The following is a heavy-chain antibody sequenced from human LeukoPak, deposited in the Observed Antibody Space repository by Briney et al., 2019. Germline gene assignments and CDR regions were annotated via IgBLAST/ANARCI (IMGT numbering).Heavy chain of an antibody. CDR2: IFHSGST. CDR1: GGSITNNHYY. D-gene: IGHD2-21*02. CDR3: ARHVPSALRVVVVTSDWYFDL. J-gene: IGHJ2*01. Sequence: PSETLSLTCIASGGSITNNHYYWGWIRQPPGKGLEWIGTIFHSGSTYYNPSLESRVTISVDTSKSQFSLNLRSVTAADTALYYCARHVPSALRVVVVTSDWYFDLWGRGTLVTVSS. V-gene: IGHV4-39*01.